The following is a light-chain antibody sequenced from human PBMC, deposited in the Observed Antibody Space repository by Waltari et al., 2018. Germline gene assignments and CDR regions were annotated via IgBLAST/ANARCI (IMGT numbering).Light chain of an antibody. CDR2: WAS. V-gene: IGKV4-1*01. J-gene: IGKJ3*01. Sequence: DIVMSQSPDSLAVSLGERATINCRSSQSIMYSSNNKNFLAWYQQKPGQSPKLLIYWASTRQSGVPDRFTGSWSGTDCTLTITSVQPEDVAIYYCQQYFITPFTFGPGTKVEIK. CDR1: QSIMYSSNNKNF. CDR3: QQYFITPFT.